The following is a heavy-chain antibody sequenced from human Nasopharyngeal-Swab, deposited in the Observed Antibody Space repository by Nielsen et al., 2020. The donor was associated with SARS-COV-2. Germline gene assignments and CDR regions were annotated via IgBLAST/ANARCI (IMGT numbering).Heavy chain of an antibody. V-gene: IGHV4-34*01. D-gene: IGHD6-13*01. CDR2: INHSGST. J-gene: IGHJ4*02. Sequence: SETVSLTCAVYGGSFSGYYWSWIRQPPGKGLEWIGEINHSGSTNYNPSLKSRVTISVDTSKNQFSLKLSSVTAADTAVYYCARGGVAAAGTDYWGQGTLVTVSS. CDR1: GGSFSGYY. CDR3: ARGGVAAAGTDY.